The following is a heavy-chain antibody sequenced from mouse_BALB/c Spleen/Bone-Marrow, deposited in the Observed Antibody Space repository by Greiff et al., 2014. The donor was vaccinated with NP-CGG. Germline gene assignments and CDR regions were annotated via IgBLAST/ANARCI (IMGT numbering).Heavy chain of an antibody. D-gene: IGHD2-2*01. J-gene: IGHJ4*01. CDR2: IWSDGTT. CDR1: GFSLTLYG. V-gene: IGHV2-6-2*01. Sequence: QVQLQQSGPDLVAPSQSLSITCTVSGFSLTLYGVHWVRLSPGKGLEWLVVIWSDGTTTYNSALKSRLSISKDNSKSQVFLKLNSLQTDDTAMYYCARHERGYPYAMDYWGQGTSVTVSS. CDR3: ARHERGYPYAMDY.